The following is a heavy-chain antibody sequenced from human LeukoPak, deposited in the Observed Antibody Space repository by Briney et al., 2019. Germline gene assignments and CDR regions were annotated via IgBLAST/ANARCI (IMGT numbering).Heavy chain of an antibody. J-gene: IGHJ4*02. CDR1: GFTFSTYG. V-gene: IGHV3-23*01. CDR2: ISGSGTNT. D-gene: IGHD5-18*01. CDR3: ARLHGDTDMDY. Sequence: PGGSLRLSCAASGFTFSTYGMSWVRQAPGKGLEWVSGISGSGTNTYYADSVKGRFTISRDNSKNTLYLQMNSLRAEDTAVYYCARLHGDTDMDYWGQGTLVTVSS.